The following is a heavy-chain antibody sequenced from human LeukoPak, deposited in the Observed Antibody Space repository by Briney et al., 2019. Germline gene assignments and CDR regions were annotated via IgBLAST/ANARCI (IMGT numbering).Heavy chain of an antibody. CDR1: GFTFSNYW. J-gene: IGHJ4*02. Sequence: GGSLRLSCEASGFTFSNYWMSWFSQAPGKGLEWVANIKQDESEIDYVDSVKGRFTISRDNVKNSLYLEMNNLRADDTAVYYCARVNDYDSGSLYRPVDYWGQGTLVTVSS. D-gene: IGHD3-10*01. V-gene: IGHV3-7*01. CDR2: IKQDESEI. CDR3: ARVNDYDSGSLYRPVDY.